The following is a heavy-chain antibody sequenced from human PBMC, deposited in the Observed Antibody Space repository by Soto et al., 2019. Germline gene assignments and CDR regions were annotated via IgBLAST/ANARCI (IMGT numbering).Heavy chain of an antibody. Sequence: QVQLQESGPGLVKPSETLSLTCTVSGGSISSYYWSWIRQPAGKGLEWIGRIYTIGSTNHNPSLKSRVTMSVDTSKNQFSLKLSSVTAADTAVYYCARDRCQYCTKAPQWFAPWGQGTLVTVSS. D-gene: IGHD2-8*01. J-gene: IGHJ5*02. CDR3: ARDRCQYCTKAPQWFAP. V-gene: IGHV4-4*07. CDR2: IYTIGST. CDR1: GGSISSYY.